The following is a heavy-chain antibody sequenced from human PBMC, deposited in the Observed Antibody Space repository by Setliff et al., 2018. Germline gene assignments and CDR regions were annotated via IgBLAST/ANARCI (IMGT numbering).Heavy chain of an antibody. J-gene: IGHJ5*02. CDR3: ARINFYDSTAYYYAPHH. D-gene: IGHD3-22*01. CDR1: GYALTDSV. V-gene: IGHV1-18*01. Sequence: ASVKVSCKTSGYALTDSVVSWVRQAPGQGLEWMGWINNYSFKTNSPQKFLDRLTMTTDTSTSTAYMELKDLTSDDTALYYCARINFYDSTAYYYAPHHWGQGTLVTVSS. CDR2: INNYSFKT.